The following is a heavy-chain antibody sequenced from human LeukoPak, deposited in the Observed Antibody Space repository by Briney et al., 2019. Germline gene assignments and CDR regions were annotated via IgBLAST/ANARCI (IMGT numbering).Heavy chain of an antibody. CDR1: ADTFSDIS. V-gene: IGHV3-21*01. CDR3: VRLRRNSDRSGYYYYYDY. J-gene: IGHJ4*02. Sequence: GGSLSLSCAASADTFSDISETWVRLGPAQGMERVSTRSVWSNYGYYADSVRGRFTISRDEARDSLFLQMNSLRAEDTTVYFCVRLRRNSDRSGYYYYYDYWGQGTLVTVSS. D-gene: IGHD3-22*01. CDR2: RSVWSNYG.